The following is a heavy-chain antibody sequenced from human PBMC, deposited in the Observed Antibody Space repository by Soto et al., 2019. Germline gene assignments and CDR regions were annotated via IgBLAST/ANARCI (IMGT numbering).Heavy chain of an antibody. Sequence: PGESLKISCKGSGYSFTSYWIGWVRQMPGKGLEWMGIIYPGDPDTRYSPSFQGQVTISADKSISTAYLQWSSLKASDTAMYYCARRYYDFWSGYYTGDYYYYMDVWGKGTTVTVSS. D-gene: IGHD3-3*01. CDR1: GYSFTSYW. CDR2: IYPGDPDT. J-gene: IGHJ6*03. V-gene: IGHV5-51*01. CDR3: ARRYYDFWSGYYTGDYYYYMDV.